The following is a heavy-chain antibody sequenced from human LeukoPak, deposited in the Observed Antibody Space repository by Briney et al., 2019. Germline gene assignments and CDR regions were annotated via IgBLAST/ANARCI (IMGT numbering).Heavy chain of an antibody. V-gene: IGHV3-13*04. CDR1: GFTFSTYD. J-gene: IGHJ5*02. CDR2: IGTGGDT. Sequence: PGGSLRLSCAASGFTFSTYDMHWVRQPTGEGLQWVSGIGTGGDTYYLGSVKGRFTISRENAKNSLYLQMNSLRAGDMAVYFCARGSNLGFDPWGQGTLVTVSS. D-gene: IGHD5-24*01. CDR3: ARGSNLGFDP.